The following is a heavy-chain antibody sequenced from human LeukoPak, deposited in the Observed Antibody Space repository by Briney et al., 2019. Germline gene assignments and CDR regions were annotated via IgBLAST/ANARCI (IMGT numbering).Heavy chain of an antibody. CDR1: GFSISSHW. V-gene: IGHV3-7*03. CDR2: IKADGSQQ. Sequence: PGGSLRLSCAASGFSISSHWMRWLRQAPGKGLEWVANIKADGSQQYYVDSVRGRFTITRDNAENSLYLQMNSLRAEDTAVYYCTRNSLDYWGLGTLVTVSS. J-gene: IGHJ4*02. CDR3: TRNSLDY.